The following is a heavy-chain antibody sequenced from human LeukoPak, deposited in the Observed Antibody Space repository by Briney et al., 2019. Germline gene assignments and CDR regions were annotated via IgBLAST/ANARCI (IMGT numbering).Heavy chain of an antibody. CDR2: ISTTSSTI. J-gene: IGHJ5*02. CDR3: ARGPPLFDP. Sequence: PGGSLRLSCAASGFTFSSYSMNWVRQAPGKGLEWVSYISTTSSTIHYADSLKGRFTISRDNAKNSLYLQMNSLRADDTAVYYCARGPPLFDPWGQGTLVTVSS. V-gene: IGHV3-48*01. CDR1: GFTFSSYS.